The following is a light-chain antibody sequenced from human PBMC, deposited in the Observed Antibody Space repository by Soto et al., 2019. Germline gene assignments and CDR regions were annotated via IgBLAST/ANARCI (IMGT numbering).Light chain of an antibody. Sequence: EIVLTQSPATLSLSPGERATLSCRASQSVFSYLAWYQQKPGQAPSLLIYDASNRATAIPARFSGSGSGTDSTLTISNLEPEDFALYYCQQRYNWPLTFGGGTKVEIK. CDR2: DAS. V-gene: IGKV3-11*01. CDR1: QSVFSY. CDR3: QQRYNWPLT. J-gene: IGKJ4*01.